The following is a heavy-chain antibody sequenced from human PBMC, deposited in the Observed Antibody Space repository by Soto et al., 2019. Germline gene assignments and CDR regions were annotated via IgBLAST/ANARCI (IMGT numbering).Heavy chain of an antibody. CDR1: GGTFSSYA. V-gene: IGHV1-69*01. CDR2: IIPIFGTA. CDR3: ASPGSSIAARLVGRQLYYYYGMDV. Sequence: QVQLVQSGAEVKKPGSSVKVSCKASGGTFSSYAISWVRQAPGQGLEWMRGIIPIFGTANYAQKFQGRVTITADESTSTAYMELSSLRSEDTAVYYCASPGSSIAARLVGRQLYYYYGMDVWGQGTTVTVSS. D-gene: IGHD6-6*01. J-gene: IGHJ6*02.